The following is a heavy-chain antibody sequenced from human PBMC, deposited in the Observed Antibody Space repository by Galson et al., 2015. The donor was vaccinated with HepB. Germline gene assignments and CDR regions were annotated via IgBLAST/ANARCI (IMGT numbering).Heavy chain of an antibody. CDR2: MYSGGNT. V-gene: IGHV3-66*01. J-gene: IGHJ6*02. CDR1: GLTVGDNH. D-gene: IGHD6-13*01. Sequence: SLRLSCAASGLTVGDNHMTWVRQAPGTGLEWVSVMYSGGNTYDADSVKGRFTGSKDHSKNTLHLQMNVLITEDTAVYYCARVPRDSSSWGGGMDVWGQGATVTVS. CDR3: ARVPRDSSSWGGGMDV.